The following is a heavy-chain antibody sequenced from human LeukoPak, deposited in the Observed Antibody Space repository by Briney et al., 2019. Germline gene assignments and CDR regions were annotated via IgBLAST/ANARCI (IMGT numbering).Heavy chain of an antibody. CDR2: INAGNGST. Sequence: GASVKVSCKASGYTFTSYAMHWVRQAPGQRLEWMGWINAGNGSTKYSQKFQGRVTITRDTSASTAYMELSSLRSEDTAVYYCARDGLNQLLYAFDIWGQGTMVTVSS. CDR3: ARDGLNQLLYAFDI. V-gene: IGHV1-3*01. CDR1: GYTFTSYA. J-gene: IGHJ3*02. D-gene: IGHD2-2*01.